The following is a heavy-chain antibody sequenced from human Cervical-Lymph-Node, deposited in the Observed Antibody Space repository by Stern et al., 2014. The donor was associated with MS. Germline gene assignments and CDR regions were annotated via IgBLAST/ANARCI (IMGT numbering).Heavy chain of an antibody. CDR3: ALSSETSDRWYSLGYDL. Sequence: QVQLVQSGAEVTKPGSSVKVSCKASGGTFSKFPSSWVRQAPGQGLGWMGGIFPVFGTPTFAQEFRGRVTIPADVSTSTVYMELSSLRSDDTAVYYCALSSETSDRWYSLGYDLWGQGTLVTVSS. V-gene: IGHV1-69*12. CDR1: GGTFSKFP. D-gene: IGHD6-13*01. J-gene: IGHJ5*02. CDR2: IFPVFGTP.